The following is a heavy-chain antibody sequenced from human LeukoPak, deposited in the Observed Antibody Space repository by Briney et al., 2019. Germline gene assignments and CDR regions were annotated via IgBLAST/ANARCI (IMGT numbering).Heavy chain of an antibody. V-gene: IGHV1-69*01. J-gene: IGHJ5*02. CDR3: ARHESGSYYNWFDP. CDR1: GGTFSSYA. CDR2: IIPIFGTA. Sequence: GASVKVSCKASGGTFSSYAISWVRQAPGQGLEWMGGIIPIFGTANYAQKFQGRVTITADESTSTAYMELSSLRAEDTALYHCARHESGSYYNWFDPWGQGTLVTVSS. D-gene: IGHD1-26*01.